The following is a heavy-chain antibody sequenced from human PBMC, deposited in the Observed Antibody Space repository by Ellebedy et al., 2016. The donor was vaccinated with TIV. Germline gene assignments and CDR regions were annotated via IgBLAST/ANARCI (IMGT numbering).Heavy chain of an antibody. CDR1: GYTLTDYY. CDR2: INPNSGGT. Sequence: ASVKVSCKVSGYTLTDYYIHWVRQAPGQGLEWMGWINPNSGGTNYAHKFQGWVTMTRDTSISTAYMELSRLRSDDTAVYYCARDGAGTTVFDYWGQGTLVTVSS. V-gene: IGHV1-2*04. D-gene: IGHD4-17*01. J-gene: IGHJ4*02. CDR3: ARDGAGTTVFDY.